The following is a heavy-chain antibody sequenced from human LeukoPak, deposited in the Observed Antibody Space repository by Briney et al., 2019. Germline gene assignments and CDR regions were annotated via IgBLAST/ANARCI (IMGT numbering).Heavy chain of an antibody. CDR1: GITFSSYG. Sequence: GGSLRLSCAASGITFSSYGMSWVRQAPGKGLEWVSSISSTGGTTYYADSVKGRFTISRDDSKNTAYLQMDSLKTEDTAVYYCTGNYYGSGSYADFDYWGQGTLVTVSS. J-gene: IGHJ4*02. CDR2: ISSTGGTT. V-gene: IGHV3-23*01. D-gene: IGHD3-10*01. CDR3: TGNYYGSGSYADFDY.